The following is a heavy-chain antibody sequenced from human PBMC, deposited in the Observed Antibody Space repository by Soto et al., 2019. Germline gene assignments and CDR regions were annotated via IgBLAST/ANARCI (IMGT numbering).Heavy chain of an antibody. CDR2: HYSGGST. D-gene: IGHD1-26*01. CDR1: GFSVSSNH. Sequence: DVQLVESGGGLVQPGGSLRLSCAISGFSVSSNHLSWVRQAPGKGLEWVSVHYSGGSTYYADSVQGRFTISRDKSNNTLYLQMRRVRAEDTAVYFCARHRHPRGTVGATSPLDPWGQGTQVTVSS. CDR3: ARHRHPRGTVGATSPLDP. V-gene: IGHV3-53*01. J-gene: IGHJ5*02.